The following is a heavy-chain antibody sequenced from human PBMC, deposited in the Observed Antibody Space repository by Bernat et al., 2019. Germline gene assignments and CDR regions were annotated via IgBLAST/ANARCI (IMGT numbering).Heavy chain of an antibody. V-gene: IGHV3-53*01. CDR2: IYSDGST. D-gene: IGHD4-23*01. CDR3: ARVAHDGGNSGPFDY. Sequence: EVQLVESGGGLIQPGGSLRLSCAASGFSVSSNYMSWVRQAPGKGLEGVSVIYSDGSTHYADAVKGRFTISRDNFKNPLYLQMKSLRAEDTAVYYCARVAHDGGNSGPFDYWGQGTLVAVSS. CDR1: GFSVSSNY. J-gene: IGHJ4*02.